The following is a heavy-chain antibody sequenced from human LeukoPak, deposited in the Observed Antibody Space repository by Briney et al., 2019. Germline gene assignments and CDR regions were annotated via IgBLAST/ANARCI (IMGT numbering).Heavy chain of an antibody. CDR1: GLTFSSYS. D-gene: IGHD3-10*01. CDR3: ARDPLRGSGSYV. V-gene: IGHV3-21*01. CDR2: ISSSSSYI. J-gene: IGHJ4*02. Sequence: NSGGSLRLSCAASGLTFSSYSMNWVRQAPGKGLEWVSSISSSSSYIYYADSVKGRFTISRDNAKNSLYLQMNSLRAEDTAVYYCARDPLRGSGSYVWGQGTLVTVSS.